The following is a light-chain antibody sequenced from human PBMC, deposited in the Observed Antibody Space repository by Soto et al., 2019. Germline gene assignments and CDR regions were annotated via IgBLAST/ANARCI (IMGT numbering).Light chain of an antibody. V-gene: IGKV3-20*01. CDR3: QQYGPAPWT. CDR1: QSVSRY. J-gene: IGKJ1*01. CDR2: GAS. Sequence: EIVLTQSPGTLSLSPGERATPSCRASQSVSRYLVWYQHKPAQAPRLLIYGASTRATGIPDRFSGSASGTDFTLTISRLEPEDFAVYYCQQYGPAPWTFGQGTKV.